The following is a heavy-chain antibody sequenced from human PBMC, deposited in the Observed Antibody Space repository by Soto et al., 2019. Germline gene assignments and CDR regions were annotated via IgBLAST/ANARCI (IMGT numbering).Heavy chain of an antibody. Sequence: AQLVESGGGVVQPGGSLRLSCEASGFTFSDYYMSWIRQAPGKGLEWIAYSSNSGTFTKYADSVKGRFSISRDNAKNSLYLQINNLSGEDTATYFCARSGDNYNLLDYWGQGTPVTVSS. V-gene: IGHV3-11*06. CDR1: GFTFSDYY. CDR2: SSNSGTFT. D-gene: IGHD1-1*01. J-gene: IGHJ4*02. CDR3: ARSGDNYNLLDY.